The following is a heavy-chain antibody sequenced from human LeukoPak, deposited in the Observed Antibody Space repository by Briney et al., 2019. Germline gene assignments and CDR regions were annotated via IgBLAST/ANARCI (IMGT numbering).Heavy chain of an antibody. CDR2: IIPIFGTA. J-gene: IGHJ4*02. D-gene: IGHD6-13*01. Sequence: SVKVSCKASGGTFSSYAISWVRQAPGQGLEWMGGIIPIFGTANYAQKFQGRVTITADESTSTAYMELSSLRSDDTAVYYCATGIAAAVLLYWGQETLVTVSS. CDR1: GGTFSSYA. CDR3: ATGIAAAVLLY. V-gene: IGHV1-69*13.